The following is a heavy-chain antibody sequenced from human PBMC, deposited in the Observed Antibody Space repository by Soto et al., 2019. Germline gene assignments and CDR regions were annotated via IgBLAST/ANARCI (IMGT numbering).Heavy chain of an antibody. J-gene: IGHJ4*02. Sequence: EVQLVESGGGLAQPGGSLRLSCAASGFTFSTYSMTWVRQAPGKGLEWVSYISNSTRTIDYAESVKGRFTISRDNAKNSLYLQMTSLRDEDTDVYYCARVSPAVAGTGHFASWGQGTLFSVSS. V-gene: IGHV3-48*02. D-gene: IGHD6-19*01. CDR3: ARVSPAVAGTGHFAS. CDR2: ISNSTRTI. CDR1: GFTFSTYS.